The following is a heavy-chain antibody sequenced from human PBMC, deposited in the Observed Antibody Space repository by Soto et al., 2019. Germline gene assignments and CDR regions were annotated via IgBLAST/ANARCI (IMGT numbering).Heavy chain of an antibody. Sequence: SETLSLTCTVSGGSISSYYWSWIRQPPGKGLEWIGYIYYSGSTNYNPSLKSRVTISVDTSKNQFSLKLSSVTAAYTAVYYCARVRQWRTIAVAGPFDYWGQGTLVTVSS. D-gene: IGHD6-19*01. V-gene: IGHV4-59*01. CDR1: GGSISSYY. CDR2: IYYSGST. J-gene: IGHJ4*02. CDR3: ARVRQWRTIAVAGPFDY.